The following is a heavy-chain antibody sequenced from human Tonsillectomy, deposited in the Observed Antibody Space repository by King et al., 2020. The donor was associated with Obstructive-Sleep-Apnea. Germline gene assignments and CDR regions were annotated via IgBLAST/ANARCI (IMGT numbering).Heavy chain of an antibody. CDR1: GFTFSTYG. D-gene: IGHD3-10*01. CDR3: ARCRSLGELLYPFNY. CDR2: ISYDGSNK. J-gene: IGHJ4*02. Sequence: VQLVESGGGVVQPGRSLRLSCAASGFTFSTYGMHWVRRAPGKGLEWVAVISYDGSNKDYADSVKGRFTISRDNSKNTLYLQMYSLRGEDTAVYYCARCRSLGELLYPFNYWGQGTLVTVSS. V-gene: IGHV3-30*03.